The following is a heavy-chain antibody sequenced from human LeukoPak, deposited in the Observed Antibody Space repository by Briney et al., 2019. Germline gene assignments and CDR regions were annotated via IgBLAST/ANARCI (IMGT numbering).Heavy chain of an antibody. D-gene: IGHD3-9*01. CDR1: GFTFDDYA. CDR2: ISWNSGSI. CDR3: ARDPAYYDILTGYPRGVFDY. V-gene: IGHV3-9*01. J-gene: IGHJ4*02. Sequence: PGGSLRLSCAASGFTFDDYAMHWVRQAPGKGLEWVSGISWNSGSIGYADSVKGRFTISRDNAKNSLYLQMNSLRAEDTAVYYCARDPAYYDILTGYPRGVFDYWGQGTLVTVSS.